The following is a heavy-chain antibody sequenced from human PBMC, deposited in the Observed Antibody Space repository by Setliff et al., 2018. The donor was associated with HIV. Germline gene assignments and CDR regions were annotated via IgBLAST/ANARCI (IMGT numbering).Heavy chain of an antibody. CDR2: ISRSGITS. D-gene: IGHD1-26*01. CDR1: GFTFSSYA. J-gene: IGHJ4*02. CDR3: ARDDGRSLFLDY. V-gene: IGHV3-23*01. Sequence: HPGGSLRLSCAASGFTFSSYAMTWVRQAPGKGLEWVSDISRSGITSYYVDSVKGRFTISRDKSKNTLYLQMNSLRAEDTAIYYCARDDGRSLFLDYWGQGTLVTVSS.